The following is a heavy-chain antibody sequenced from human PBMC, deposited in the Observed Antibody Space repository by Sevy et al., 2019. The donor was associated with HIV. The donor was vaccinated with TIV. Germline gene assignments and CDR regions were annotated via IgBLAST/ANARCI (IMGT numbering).Heavy chain of an antibody. V-gene: IGHV3-21*01. CDR2: ISSGSSYI. CDR3: ARSLDYYDSSGANDY. J-gene: IGHJ4*02. D-gene: IGHD3-22*01. Sequence: GGSLRLSCAASGFTFSYYTMKWVRQAPGKGLEWVSSISSGSSYISYGESVKGRFTISRDNAMNSLFLQMNSLRAEDTAVYYCARSLDYYDSSGANDYWGQRTLVTVSS. CDR1: GFTFSYYT.